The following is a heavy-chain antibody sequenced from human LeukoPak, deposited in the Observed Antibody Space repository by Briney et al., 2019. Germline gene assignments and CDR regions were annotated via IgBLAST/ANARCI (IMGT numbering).Heavy chain of an antibody. CDR2: INHSGSN. CDR1: GGTFSGYY. Sequence: SETLSLTCAVYGGTFSGYYWCWIRQPPGKGLEWIGEINHSGSNNYNPSLKSRATISVDTSKKHFSLKLYSVTTADTAVYYCARETGYCSRGSCYSSWFDPWGQGTLVTVSS. J-gene: IGHJ5*02. V-gene: IGHV4-34*01. D-gene: IGHD2-15*01. CDR3: ARETGYCSRGSCYSSWFDP.